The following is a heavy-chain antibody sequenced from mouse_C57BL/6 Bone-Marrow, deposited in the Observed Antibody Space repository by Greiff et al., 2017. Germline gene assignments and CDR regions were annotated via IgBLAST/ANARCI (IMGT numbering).Heavy chain of an antibody. V-gene: IGHV7-3*01. Sequence: EVQLVESGGGLVQPGGSLSLSCAASGFTFTDSYMSWVRQPPGKALEWLGFIINKANGYTTEYSASVKGRFTISRDNSQSILYLQMNALRAEDGATYCCARYRTGFDYWGQGTTLTVSS. CDR2: IINKANGYTT. D-gene: IGHD4-1*01. CDR1: GFTFTDSY. J-gene: IGHJ2*01. CDR3: ARYRTGFDY.